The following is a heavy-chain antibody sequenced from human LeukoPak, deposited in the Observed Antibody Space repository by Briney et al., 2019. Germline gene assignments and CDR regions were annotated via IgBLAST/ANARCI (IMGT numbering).Heavy chain of an antibody. Sequence: GASVKVSCKASGYTFTSYAMHWVRQAPGQRLEWMGWINAGNGNTKYSQKFQGRVTITRDTSASTAYMELSSLRSEDTAVYYCARSYDFWGGYSNPDYWGQGTLVTVSS. J-gene: IGHJ4*02. D-gene: IGHD3-3*01. CDR2: INAGNGNT. CDR1: GYTFTSYA. V-gene: IGHV1-3*01. CDR3: ARSYDFWGGYSNPDY.